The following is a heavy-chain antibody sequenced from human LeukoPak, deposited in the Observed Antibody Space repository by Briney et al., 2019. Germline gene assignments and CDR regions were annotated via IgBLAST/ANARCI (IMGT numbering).Heavy chain of an antibody. CDR3: AREGERQLASIDY. CDR2: ISSSSSYI. J-gene: IGHJ4*02. D-gene: IGHD6-13*01. V-gene: IGHV3-21*01. CDR1: GFTFSSYS. Sequence: GGSLRLSCAASGFTFSSYSMNWVRQAPGKGLEWVSSISSSSSYIYYADSVKGRFTISRDNAKNSLYLQMNSLRAEDTAVYYCAREGERQLASIDYWGQGTLVTVSS.